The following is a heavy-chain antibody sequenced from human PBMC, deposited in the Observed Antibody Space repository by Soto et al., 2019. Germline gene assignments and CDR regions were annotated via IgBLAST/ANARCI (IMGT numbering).Heavy chain of an antibody. V-gene: IGHV1-3*01. J-gene: IGHJ5*02. D-gene: IGHD1-26*01. CDR3: ARRHRGSSLGWFDP. CDR2: INAGNGNT. Sequence: QVQLVQSGAEVKKPGASVKVSCKASGYTFTSYAMHWVRQAPGQRLEWMGWINAGNGNTKYSQKFQGRVTITRDTSASTASMELSSLRSEDTAVYYCARRHRGSSLGWFDPWGQGTLVTVSS. CDR1: GYTFTSYA.